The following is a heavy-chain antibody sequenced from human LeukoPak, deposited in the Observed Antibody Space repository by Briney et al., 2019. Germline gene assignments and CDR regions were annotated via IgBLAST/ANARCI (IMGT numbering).Heavy chain of an antibody. Sequence: ASVKVSCKASGFTFTTFAVQWVRQARGQRLEWIGWIVVDGGNTHYAQKFQERVDIITDRSTNTVFMELRSLRSDDTAVYYCAGPGYCSRTSCYSDPLMVGAFDIWGQGTMVTVSS. V-gene: IGHV1-58*01. CDR1: GFTFTTFA. D-gene: IGHD2-2*01. J-gene: IGHJ3*02. CDR2: IVVDGGNT. CDR3: AGPGYCSRTSCYSDPLMVGAFDI.